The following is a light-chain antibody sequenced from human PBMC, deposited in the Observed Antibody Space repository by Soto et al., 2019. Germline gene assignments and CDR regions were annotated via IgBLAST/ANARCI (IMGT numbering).Light chain of an antibody. CDR2: GTS. Sequence: EIVLTQSPGTLSLSPGERAALSCRASQSISSSYLAWYQQKLGQAPRLVIHGTSSRATGISDRFSGSGSGTDFTRTISRLEPEDFAVYYCQHYGSSPYTFGQGTKLEIK. V-gene: IGKV3-20*01. CDR1: QSISSSY. J-gene: IGKJ2*01. CDR3: QHYGSSPYT.